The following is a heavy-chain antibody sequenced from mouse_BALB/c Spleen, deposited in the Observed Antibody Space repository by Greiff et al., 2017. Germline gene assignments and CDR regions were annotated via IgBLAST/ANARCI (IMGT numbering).Heavy chain of an antibody. J-gene: IGHJ4*01. CDR2: ISSGGSYT. V-gene: IGHV5-9-4*01. D-gene: IGHD1-2*01. CDR1: GFTFSSYA. CDR3: ARGGYYGSYYAMDY. Sequence: EVKLVESGGGLVKPGGSLKLSCAASGFTFSSYAMSWVRQSPEKRLEWVAEISSGGSYTYYPDTVTGRFTISRDNAKNTLYLEMSSLRSEDTAMYYCARGGYYGSYYAMDYWGQGTSVTVSS.